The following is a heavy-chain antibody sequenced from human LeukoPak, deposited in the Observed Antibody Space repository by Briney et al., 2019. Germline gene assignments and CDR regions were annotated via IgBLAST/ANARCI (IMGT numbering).Heavy chain of an antibody. D-gene: IGHD3-10*01. CDR1: GFTFSSYA. J-gene: IGHJ1*01. Sequence: GGSLRLSCAASGFTFSSYAMSWVRQAPGKGLEWVSAISGSGGSTYYADSVKGRFTISRDNSKDTLYLQMNSLRAEDTAVYYCARAFGSGSYYTPPKYFQHWGQGTLVTVSS. CDR3: ARAFGSGSYYTPPKYFQH. CDR2: ISGSGGST. V-gene: IGHV3-23*01.